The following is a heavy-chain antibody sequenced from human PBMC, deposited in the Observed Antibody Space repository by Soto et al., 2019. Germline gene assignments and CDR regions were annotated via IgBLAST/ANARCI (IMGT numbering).Heavy chain of an antibody. CDR2: ISGSGGST. V-gene: IGHV3-23*01. CDR3: AKVKGPFDY. Sequence: EVPLLESGGGLVQPGGSLRLSCAASGFSFSSYAMTWVRQAPGRGLEWVSRISGSGGSTDYADSVKGRFTISRDNSKNALYLQMNSLRAEDTAVYYCAKVKGPFDYWGQGTLVTVSS. CDR1: GFSFSSYA. J-gene: IGHJ4*02.